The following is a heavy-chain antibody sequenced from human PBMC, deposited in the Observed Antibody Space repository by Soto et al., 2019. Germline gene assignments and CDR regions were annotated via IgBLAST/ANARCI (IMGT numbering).Heavy chain of an antibody. D-gene: IGHD4-17*01. Sequence: ASVKVSCKVSGYTLTELSMHWVRQAPGKGLEWMGGFDPEDGETIYAQKFQGRVTTTEDTSTDTAYMELSSLRSEDTAVYYCATIKRNYGDYVVYFDYWGQGTLVTVSS. CDR2: FDPEDGET. CDR1: GYTLTELS. V-gene: IGHV1-24*01. J-gene: IGHJ4*02. CDR3: ATIKRNYGDYVVYFDY.